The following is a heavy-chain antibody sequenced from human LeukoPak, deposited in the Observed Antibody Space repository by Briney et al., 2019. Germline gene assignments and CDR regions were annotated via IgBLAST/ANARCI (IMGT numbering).Heavy chain of an antibody. V-gene: IGHV3-23*01. J-gene: IGHJ4*02. Sequence: PSETLSLTCTVSGGSISSYYWSWVRRAPGKGLEWVSAISGSGGSTYYADSVKGRFTISRDNSKNTLYLQMNSLRAEDTAVYYCAKDLRGGGAYFDYWGQGTLVTVSS. CDR1: GGSISSYY. CDR2: ISGSGGST. CDR3: AKDLRGGGAYFDY. D-gene: IGHD3-16*01.